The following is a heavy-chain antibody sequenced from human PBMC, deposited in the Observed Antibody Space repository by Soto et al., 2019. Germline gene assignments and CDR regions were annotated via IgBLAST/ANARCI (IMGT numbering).Heavy chain of an antibody. CDR3: ARQESYYYDSSGYHGPI. Sequence: GESLKISFKGSGYSFTSYLISWVRQMPVKGLEWMGRIDPSDSYTNYSPSFQGHVTISADKSISTAYLQWSSLKASDTAMYYCARQESYYYDSSGYHGPIWGQGTMVSVSS. CDR2: IDPSDSYT. D-gene: IGHD3-22*01. CDR1: GYSFTSYL. J-gene: IGHJ3*02. V-gene: IGHV5-10-1*01.